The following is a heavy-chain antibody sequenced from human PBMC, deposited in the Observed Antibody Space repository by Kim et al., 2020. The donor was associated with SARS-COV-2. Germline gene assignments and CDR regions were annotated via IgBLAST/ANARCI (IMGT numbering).Heavy chain of an antibody. CDR2: IYDSGIT. J-gene: IGHJ3*01. Sequence: SETLSLTCTVSGGSISSSRYYWGWIRQPPGKGLEWIGNIYDSGITHYGPSLKSRVTISADTSKKQFSLKLNSVTAADTAVYYCAGLLSAAFDVWGQGTMVTVSS. CDR1: GGSISSSRYY. V-gene: IGHV4-39*01. CDR3: AGLLSAAFDV.